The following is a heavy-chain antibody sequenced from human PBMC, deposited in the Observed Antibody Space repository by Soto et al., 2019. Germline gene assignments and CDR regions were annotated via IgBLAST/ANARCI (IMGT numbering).Heavy chain of an antibody. CDR2: ISGSGGST. CDR3: AKSSGYSTSTGVGY. V-gene: IGHV3-23*01. Sequence: GGSLRLSCAASGFTFSSYAMTWVRQAPGKGLEWVSTISGSGGSTYYADSVKGRFTISRDNSKNTLFLQMNSLRAEDTAVYYCAKSSGYSTSTGVGYWGQGALVTVSS. J-gene: IGHJ4*02. D-gene: IGHD5-12*01. CDR1: GFTFSSYA.